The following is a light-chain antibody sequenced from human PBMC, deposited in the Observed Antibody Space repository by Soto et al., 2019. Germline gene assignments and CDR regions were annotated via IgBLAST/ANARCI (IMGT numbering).Light chain of an antibody. V-gene: IGKV1-9*01. J-gene: IGKJ2*01. Sequence: DIQLTQSPSFLSASVGDRVTITCRASQGINIFLAWFQQKPGKAPNLLISAASTLQSGVPSRFSGSGSETECTLTITSLQPEDSATYYCQQRNSYPRTFGQGTKVDIK. CDR2: AAS. CDR3: QQRNSYPRT. CDR1: QGINIF.